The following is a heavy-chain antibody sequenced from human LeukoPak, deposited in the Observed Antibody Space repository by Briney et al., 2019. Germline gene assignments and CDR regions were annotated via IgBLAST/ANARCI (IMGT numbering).Heavy chain of an antibody. D-gene: IGHD3-10*01. J-gene: IGHJ4*02. Sequence: GGSLRFSCAASGVSVSSNYMTWVRQAPGKGLEWVAVIWYDGSNKYYADSVKGRFTISRDNSKNTLYLQMNSLRAEDTAVYYCARVLISGAVRGVFDYWGQGTLVTVSS. V-gene: IGHV3-33*08. CDR1: GVSVSSNY. CDR2: IWYDGSNK. CDR3: ARVLISGAVRGVFDY.